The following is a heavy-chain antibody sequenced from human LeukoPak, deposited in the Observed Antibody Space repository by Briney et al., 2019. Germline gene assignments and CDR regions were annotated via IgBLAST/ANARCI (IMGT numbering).Heavy chain of an antibody. CDR3: AGGSGDYSPDY. V-gene: IGHV3-11*03. J-gene: IGHJ4*02. Sequence: GGSLRLSCAASGFTFSDYYMSWIRQAPGKGLEWVSYISSAGGYTAYADSVKGRFTVSRDNAKNSLYLQMNSLRAEDTAVYYCAGGSGDYSPDYWGQGTLVTVSS. CDR2: ISSAGGYT. D-gene: IGHD4-17*01. CDR1: GFTFSDYY.